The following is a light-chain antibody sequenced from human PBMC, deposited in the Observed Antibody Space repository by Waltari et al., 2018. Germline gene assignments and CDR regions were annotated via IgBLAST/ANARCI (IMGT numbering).Light chain of an antibody. CDR2: SAS. CDR1: QVINKE. Sequence: DIQMTQSPSSLSASVGDRVTVTCRATQVINKELSWYQQKPGKAPTLLIYSASSLRTGVSSRFSGSGSGTDFTLTISSLQPEDVATYYCQQDYTTPFTFGPGTKLDIK. V-gene: IGKV1-27*01. J-gene: IGKJ3*01. CDR3: QQDYTTPFT.